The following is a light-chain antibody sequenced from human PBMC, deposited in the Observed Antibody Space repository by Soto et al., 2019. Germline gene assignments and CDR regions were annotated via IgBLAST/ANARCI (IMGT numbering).Light chain of an antibody. CDR1: QSVSSSY. CDR3: QQYGSLPRT. CDR2: GAS. Sequence: EIVLTQSPGTLSLSPGERATLSCRASQSVSSSYLAWYQQKPGQAPRLLIYGASSRATGIPDRFSGSGSGTDFTLTICRLEPEDFAVYYCQQYGSLPRTFGQGTKVDIK. V-gene: IGKV3-20*01. J-gene: IGKJ1*01.